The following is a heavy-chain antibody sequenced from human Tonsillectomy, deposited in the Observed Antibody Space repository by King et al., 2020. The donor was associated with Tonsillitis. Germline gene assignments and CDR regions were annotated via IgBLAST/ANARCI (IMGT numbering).Heavy chain of an antibody. CDR3: ARVIPVAGTYFGL. J-gene: IGHJ2*01. CDR2: ISYDGNKQ. V-gene: IGHV3-30*04. Sequence: VQLVESGGGVVQPGRSLRLSCAASGFTFSTYAMHWVRQAPGKGLEWVTVISYDGNKQYYADSVKGRFTISRDNSKNTLYLQMNSLRAEDTAVYYCARVIPVAGTYFGLWGRGTLVTVSS. CDR1: GFTFSTYA. D-gene: IGHD6-19*01.